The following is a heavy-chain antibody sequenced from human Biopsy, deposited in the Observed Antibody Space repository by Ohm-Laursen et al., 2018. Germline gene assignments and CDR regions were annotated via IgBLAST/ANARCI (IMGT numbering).Heavy chain of an antibody. V-gene: IGHV4-61*03. CDR3: ARVGVGAPSIDYFDS. CDR2: IYYSGST. CDR1: GDSVSSGSFY. J-gene: IGHJ4*02. D-gene: IGHD1-26*01. Sequence: SDTLSLTCIVPGDSVSSGSFYWTWIRQPPGQGLEYIGYIYYSGSTNYNPSLKSRVTISVDRSKNHFSLELSSVTAADTAVYYCARVGVGAPSIDYFDSWGQGALVTVSS.